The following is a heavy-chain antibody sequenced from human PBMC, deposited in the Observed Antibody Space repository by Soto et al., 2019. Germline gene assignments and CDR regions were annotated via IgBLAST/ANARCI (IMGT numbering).Heavy chain of an antibody. Sequence: GGSLRLSCAASGFTFSSYWMHWVRQVTGKGLEWVSSIGKGGDTYYAGSVKGRFTISRENAKNSLYLQMSSLRAGDAAVYYCVRDPAGHGMDVWGQGTTVTVSS. CDR2: IGKGGDT. D-gene: IGHD3-10*01. CDR1: GFTFSSYW. J-gene: IGHJ6*02. CDR3: VRDPAGHGMDV. V-gene: IGHV3-13*01.